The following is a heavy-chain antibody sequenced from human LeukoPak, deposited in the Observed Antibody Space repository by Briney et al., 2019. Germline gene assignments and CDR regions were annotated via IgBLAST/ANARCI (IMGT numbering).Heavy chain of an antibody. CDR2: IYHSGST. D-gene: IGHD1-26*01. Sequence: SETLSLTCAVSGGSISSSNWWSWVRQPPGKGLEWIGEIYHSGSTYYNPSLKSRVTISVDTSKNQFSLNLSSVTAADTAVYYCARTAWYSGSYFDYWGQGTLVTVSS. J-gene: IGHJ4*02. CDR1: GGSISSSNW. V-gene: IGHV4-4*02. CDR3: ARTAWYSGSYFDY.